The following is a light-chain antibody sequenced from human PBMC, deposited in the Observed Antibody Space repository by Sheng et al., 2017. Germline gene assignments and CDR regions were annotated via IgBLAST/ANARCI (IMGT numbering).Light chain of an antibody. CDR3: QAWDSSTVV. J-gene: IGLJ2*01. CDR1: KLGDKY. Sequence: SYDLTQSPSVSVSPGQTASITCSGDKLGDKYACWYQQKPGQSPVLVIYQDSKRPSGIPERFSGSNSGNTATLTISGTQAMDEADYYCQAWDSSTVVFGGGTKLTVL. V-gene: IGLV3-1*01. CDR2: QDS.